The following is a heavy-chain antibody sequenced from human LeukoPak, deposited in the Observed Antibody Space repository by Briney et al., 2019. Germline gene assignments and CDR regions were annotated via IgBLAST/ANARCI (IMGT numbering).Heavy chain of an antibody. CDR3: AISVAGRTRGAFDI. V-gene: IGHV3-48*01. Sequence: GGSLRLSCAASGFTFSSYSMNWVRQAPGKGLEWVSYISSSSSTIYYADSVKGRFTISRDNAKNSLHLQMNSLRAEDTAVYYCAISVAGRTRGAFDIWGQGTMVTVSS. D-gene: IGHD6-19*01. J-gene: IGHJ3*02. CDR1: GFTFSSYS. CDR2: ISSSSSTI.